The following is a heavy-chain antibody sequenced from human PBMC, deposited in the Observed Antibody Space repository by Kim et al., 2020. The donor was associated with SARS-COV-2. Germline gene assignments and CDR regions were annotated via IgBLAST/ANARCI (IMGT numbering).Heavy chain of an antibody. CDR2: ISTGENNV. CDR3: AREISGIRGGACDI. CDR1: EFTLSSYE. V-gene: IGHV3-48*03. D-gene: IGHD3-10*01. J-gene: IGHJ3*02. Sequence: GGSLRLSCEASEFTLSSYEMNWVRQAPGKGLEWVSDISTGENNVHYADSVRGRFTVSRDNAKNSLYLQMNSLRAEDTAVYYCAREISGIRGGACDIWGQGTMVTVSA.